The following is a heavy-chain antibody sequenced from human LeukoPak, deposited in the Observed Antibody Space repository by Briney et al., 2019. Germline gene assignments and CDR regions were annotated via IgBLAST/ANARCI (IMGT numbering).Heavy chain of an antibody. Sequence: SETLSLTCTVSGGSISSYYWSWIRQPPGEGLEWIGYIYYSGSTNYNPSLKSRVTISVDTSKNQFSLKLSSVTAADTAVYYCARALGRVRGATTYHYYYMDVWGKGTTVTVSS. J-gene: IGHJ6*03. CDR2: IYYSGST. V-gene: IGHV4-59*01. CDR3: ARALGRVRGATTYHYYYMDV. CDR1: GGSISSYY. D-gene: IGHD3-10*01.